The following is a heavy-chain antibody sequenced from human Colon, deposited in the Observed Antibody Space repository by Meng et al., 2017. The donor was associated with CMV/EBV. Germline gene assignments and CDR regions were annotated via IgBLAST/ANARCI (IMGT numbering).Heavy chain of an antibody. CDR2: VAHSANM. CDR3: ARGQDSAKVHH. D-gene: IGHD1-26*01. J-gene: IGHJ1*01. Sequence: LQVPGSGPGLVKPSETLSLTCTLSGASISSFSYWNWIRQPPGKGLEWIASVAHSANMYYNTSPQSRVTMSFDTSKNQFSLRLYSVTAADTAVYYCARGQDSAKVHHWGQGSLVTVSS. CDR1: GASISSFSY. V-gene: IGHV4-39*07.